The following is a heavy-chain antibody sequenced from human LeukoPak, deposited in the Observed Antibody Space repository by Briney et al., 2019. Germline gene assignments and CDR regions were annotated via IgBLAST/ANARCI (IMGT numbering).Heavy chain of an antibody. Sequence: GASVKVSCKASGYTFTSYDSNWVRQATGQGVEWMGWMNPNSGNTGYAQKFQGRVTMTRNTSISTAYRELSRLRSEDTAVYYCARARLGYCSSTSCYRGDYYYMDVWGKGTTVTVSS. J-gene: IGHJ6*03. CDR3: ARARLGYCSSTSCYRGDYYYMDV. D-gene: IGHD2-2*02. V-gene: IGHV1-8*01. CDR1: GYTFTSYD. CDR2: MNPNSGNT.